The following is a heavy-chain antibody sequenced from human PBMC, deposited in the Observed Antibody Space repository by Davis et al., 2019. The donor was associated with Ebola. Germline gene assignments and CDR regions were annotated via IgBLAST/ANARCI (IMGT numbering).Heavy chain of an antibody. V-gene: IGHV1-3*01. CDR1: GYTFTTYG. Sequence: ASVKVSCKASGYTFTTYGLHWVRQAPGQGLEWMAWISGGNDHSKHSQKFQGRVTLTRNTSASTAYLELNSLRAEDTAVYYCAKDRDWTIFGVVMGSYYYYMDVWGKGTTVTVSS. D-gene: IGHD3-3*01. CDR2: ISGGNDHS. J-gene: IGHJ6*03. CDR3: AKDRDWTIFGVVMGSYYYYMDV.